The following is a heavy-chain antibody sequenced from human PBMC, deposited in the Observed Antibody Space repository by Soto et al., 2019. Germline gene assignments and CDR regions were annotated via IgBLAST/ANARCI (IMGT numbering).Heavy chain of an antibody. CDR3: ARDVGGPLLSSMEI. CDR2: ITSVGIST. CDR1: GFTFSAYA. D-gene: IGHD2-15*01. Sequence: EVQVVESGGGLVQPGGSLRLSCEASGFTFSAYAMHWVRQAPGRGLEYVSAITSVGISTYYANSVKGRFTFFRNNTKNTLYLQMGSLQPEDMVVYNCARDVGGPLLSSMEIWGQGTRVTVSS. V-gene: IGHV3-64*01. J-gene: IGHJ6*01.